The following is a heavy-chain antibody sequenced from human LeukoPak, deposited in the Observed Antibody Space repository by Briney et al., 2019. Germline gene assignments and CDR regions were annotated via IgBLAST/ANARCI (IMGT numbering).Heavy chain of an antibody. CDR3: AKSQNWNMQYYFDY. Sequence: GRSLRLSCAASGFTFSSYAMHWVRQAPGKGLEWVAVISYDGSNKYYADSVKGRFTISRDNAKNSLYLQMNSLRAEDMALYYCAKSQNWNMQYYFDYWGQGTLVTVSS. CDR1: GFTFSSYA. CDR2: ISYDGSNK. V-gene: IGHV3-30-3*02. D-gene: IGHD1/OR15-1a*01. J-gene: IGHJ4*02.